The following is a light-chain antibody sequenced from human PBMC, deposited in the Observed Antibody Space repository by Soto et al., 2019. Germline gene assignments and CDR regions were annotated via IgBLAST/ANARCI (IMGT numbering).Light chain of an antibody. CDR1: SSNIGSNT. J-gene: IGLJ1*01. V-gene: IGLV1-44*01. Sequence: QSVLAQPRSASGAPGQRGSIACSGSSSNIGSNTVNWYQQLPGTAPKLLIYTNNQRPSGVRDRFSGSRSGTSASLAISGLQSEDEADYYCAAWDDSLNGFVLGTGTKVTXL. CDR2: TNN. CDR3: AAWDDSLNGFV.